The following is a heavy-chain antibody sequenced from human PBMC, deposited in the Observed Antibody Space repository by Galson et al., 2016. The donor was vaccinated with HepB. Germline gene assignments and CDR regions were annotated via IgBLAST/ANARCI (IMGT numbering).Heavy chain of an antibody. V-gene: IGHV1-3*01. CDR1: GYSFNKYA. CDR3: ARALEAAAGTNFYYFGMDV. D-gene: IGHD6-13*01. J-gene: IGHJ6*02. CDR2: INEANRDT. Sequence: SVKVSCTASGYSFNKYAMHWVRRAPGQGYEWMSWINEANRDTKYAPNFKGRVTMTSDTFASPAYLELSSLTSEDTAIYSCARALEAAAGTNFYYFGMDVWGQGTTVIVSS.